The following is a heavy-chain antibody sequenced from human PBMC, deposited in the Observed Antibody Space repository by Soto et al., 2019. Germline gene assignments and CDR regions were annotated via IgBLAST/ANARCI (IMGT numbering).Heavy chain of an antibody. J-gene: IGHJ6*03. CDR1: GFTFSSYS. CDR2: ISSSSSTI. Sequence: EVQLVESGGGLVQPGGSLRLSCAASGFTFSSYSMNWVRQAPGKGLEWVSYISSSSSTIYYADSVKGRFTISRDNAKNSLYLEMNSLRGEDTAVYCCAREGVLPWHRDFWRKGTTVTVSS. D-gene: IGHD1-26*01. V-gene: IGHV3-48*01. CDR3: AREGVLPWHRDF.